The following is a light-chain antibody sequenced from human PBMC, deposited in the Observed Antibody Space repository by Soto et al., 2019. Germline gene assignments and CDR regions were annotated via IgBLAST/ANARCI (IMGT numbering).Light chain of an antibody. Sequence: QSVLTQPPSVSGSPGRSVTISCTGTSSDVGNYNRVSWYQQPPGTAPKLMVYEVSNRPSGVPDRFSGSKSGNTASLTISGLQAEDEADYYCSSYTTSTTYVFGTGTKVAVL. CDR2: EVS. J-gene: IGLJ1*01. CDR3: SSYTTSTTYV. V-gene: IGLV2-18*02. CDR1: SSDVGNYNR.